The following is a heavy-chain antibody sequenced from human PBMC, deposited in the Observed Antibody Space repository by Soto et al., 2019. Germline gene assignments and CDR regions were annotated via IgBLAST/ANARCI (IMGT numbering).Heavy chain of an antibody. V-gene: IGHV3-11*01. J-gene: IGHJ4*01. CDR3: ARDSSLSTVTNYLYY. Sequence: VQLVESGGGLVKPGGSLILSCQSSGFRLSDFYMNWISQSPGKGLEWVSDSSSSGNIQYYADSVQGRFTISRDNARNSLYLQMDSLRADDTAGYYCARDSSLSTVTNYLYYWDHGTLVTVSS. CDR1: GFRLSDFY. CDR2: SSSSGNIQ. D-gene: IGHD4-17*01.